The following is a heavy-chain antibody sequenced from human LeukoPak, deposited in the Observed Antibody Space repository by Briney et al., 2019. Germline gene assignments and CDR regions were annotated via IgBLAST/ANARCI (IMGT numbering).Heavy chain of an antibody. J-gene: IGHJ3*02. CDR1: GFTFSTYE. V-gene: IGHV3-48*03. CDR2: ISISGNTI. CDR3: ARVRKGSDAFDI. Sequence: GGSLRLSCAASGFTFSTYEMNWVRQAPGKGLEWVSFISISGNTIYYADSVKGRFTISRDNAKDSLCLQMNSLRAEDTAVYYCARVRKGSDAFDIWGQGTMVTVSS.